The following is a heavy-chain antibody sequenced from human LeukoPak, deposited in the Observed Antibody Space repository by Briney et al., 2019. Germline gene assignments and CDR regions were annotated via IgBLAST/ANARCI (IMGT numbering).Heavy chain of an antibody. J-gene: IGHJ4*02. CDR2: IIPILGIA. Sequence: SVKVSCKASGGTFTSYATSWVRQAPGQGLEWRGRIIPILGIANYAQKFQGRVTITADKSTSTAYMELSSLRSEDTAVYYCARDGSKNGYSPHFDYWGQGTLVTVSS. D-gene: IGHD5-24*01. CDR1: GGTFTSYA. V-gene: IGHV1-69*04. CDR3: ARDGSKNGYSPHFDY.